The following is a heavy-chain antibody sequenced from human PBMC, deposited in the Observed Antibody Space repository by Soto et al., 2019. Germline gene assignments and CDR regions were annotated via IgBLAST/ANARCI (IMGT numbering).Heavy chain of an antibody. CDR2: ISYDGGHK. CDR3: ARVKTDYSNPRGPFFFYGMDV. J-gene: IGHJ6*02. V-gene: IGHV3-30-3*01. D-gene: IGHD4-4*01. CDR1: EFTFSSYA. Sequence: QVQLVESGGGVVHPERSLRLSCSASEFTFSSYAMHWVRQAPGKGLEWVAGISYDGGHKFYGDSVRGRFTISRDSSKTTVLLQMNCLRPEDTAAYYCARVKTDYSNPRGPFFFYGMDVWGQGTTVTVSS.